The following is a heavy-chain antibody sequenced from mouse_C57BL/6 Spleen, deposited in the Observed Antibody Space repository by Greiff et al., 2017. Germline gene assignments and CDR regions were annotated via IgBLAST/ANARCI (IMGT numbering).Heavy chain of an antibody. V-gene: IGHV10-1*01. CDR2: IRSKSNNYAT. CDR1: GFSFNTYA. CDR3: VRGGYYGDFDY. J-gene: IGHJ2*01. Sequence: EVQLVESGGGLVQPKGSLKLSCAASGFSFNTYAMNWVRQAPGKGLEWVARIRSKSNNYATYYADSVKDRFTISRDDSESMLYLQMNNLKTEDTAMYYCVRGGYYGDFDYWGKGTTLTVSS. D-gene: IGHD1-1*01.